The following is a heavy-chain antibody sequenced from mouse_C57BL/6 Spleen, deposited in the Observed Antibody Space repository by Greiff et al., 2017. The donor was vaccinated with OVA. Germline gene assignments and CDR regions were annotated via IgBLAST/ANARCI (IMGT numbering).Heavy chain of an antibody. V-gene: IGHV5-6*01. CDR2: ISSAGSYT. CDR3: ARSLLLGFDY. D-gene: IGHD2-10*01. Sequence: EVQLVESGGDLVKPGGSLKLSCAASGFTFSSYGMSWVRQTPDQRLEWVATISSAGSYTYYPDSVKGRFTISRDNAKNTLYLQMSSLKSEDTAMYYCARSLLLGFDYWGQGTTLTVSS. CDR1: GFTFSSYG. J-gene: IGHJ2*01.